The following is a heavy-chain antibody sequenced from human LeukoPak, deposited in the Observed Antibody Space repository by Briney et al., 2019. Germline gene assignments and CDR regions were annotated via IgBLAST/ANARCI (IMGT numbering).Heavy chain of an antibody. CDR1: GFTFSSYD. CDR3: ARATYYYDSSGYNDAFDI. V-gene: IGHV3-13*01. D-gene: IGHD3-22*01. CDR2: IGTAGDT. J-gene: IGHJ3*02. Sequence: PGGSLRLSCAASGFTFSSYDMHWVRQATGKGLEWVPAIGTAGDTYYPGSVKGRFTISRENAKNSLYLQMNSLRAGDTAVYYCARATYYYDSSGYNDAFDIWGQGTMVTVSS.